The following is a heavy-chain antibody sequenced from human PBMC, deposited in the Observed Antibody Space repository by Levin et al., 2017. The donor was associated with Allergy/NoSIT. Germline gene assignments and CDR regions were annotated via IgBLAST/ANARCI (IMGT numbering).Heavy chain of an antibody. CDR1: GFTFSSYA. Sequence: PGESLKISCAASGFTFSSYAMSWVRQAPGKGLEWVSAISGSGGSTYYADSVKGRFTISRDNSKNTLYLQMNSLRAEDTAVYYCAKRGGYDGEFEDYWGQGTLVTVSS. D-gene: IGHD5-12*01. V-gene: IGHV3-23*01. CDR2: ISGSGGST. J-gene: IGHJ4*02. CDR3: AKRGGYDGEFEDY.